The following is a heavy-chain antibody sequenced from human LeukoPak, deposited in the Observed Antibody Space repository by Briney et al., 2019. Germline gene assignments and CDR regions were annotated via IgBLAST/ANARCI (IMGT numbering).Heavy chain of an antibody. CDR2: IYYSGST. J-gene: IGHJ4*02. V-gene: IGHV4-59*08. D-gene: IGHD3-10*01. CDR3: ARHPRGVSPFDY. CDR1: GGSISSYY. Sequence: PSETLSLTCTVSGGSISSYYWSWIRQPPGKGLEWIGYIYYSGSTNYNPSLKSRVTISVDTSKNQFSLKLSSVTAADTAVYYCARHPRGVSPFDYWGQGTLVTVSS.